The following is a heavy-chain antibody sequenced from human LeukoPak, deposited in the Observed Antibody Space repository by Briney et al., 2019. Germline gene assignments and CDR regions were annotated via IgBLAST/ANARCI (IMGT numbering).Heavy chain of an antibody. CDR1: GYSFNTFW. CDR3: ARLIYYGSGRTYFFDS. CDR2: INPSDSET. D-gene: IGHD3-10*01. V-gene: IGHV5-51*01. Sequence: GESRKISCKGSGYSFNTFWIGWVRQTPETGLEWMGNINPSDSETKCKPSFQGQVTISVDKPISTAYLRLSSLKASDTAIYYCARLIYYGSGRTYFFDSWGQGTLVTVSS. J-gene: IGHJ4*02.